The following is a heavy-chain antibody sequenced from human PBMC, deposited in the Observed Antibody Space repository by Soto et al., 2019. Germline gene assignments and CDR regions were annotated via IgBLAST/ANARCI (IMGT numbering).Heavy chain of an antibody. D-gene: IGHD6-13*01. J-gene: IGHJ6*02. CDR1: GRTFSSYA. V-gene: IGHV1-69*06. CDR2: SIPIFGTA. Sequence: QVQLVQAGAEAKKPWSSVKVSCKASGRTFSSYAISWVRQAPGQGREWMGGSIPIFGTANYAQKLQGRVTITADKSKSTAYMELSSLSSEDTDVYYCASPGIAAAGKTPYYYYYGMDVWGQGTTVTVSS. CDR3: ASPGIAAAGKTPYYYYYGMDV.